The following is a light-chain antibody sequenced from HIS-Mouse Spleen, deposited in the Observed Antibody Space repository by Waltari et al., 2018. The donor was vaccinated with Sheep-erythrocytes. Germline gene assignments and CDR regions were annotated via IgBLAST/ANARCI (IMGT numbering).Light chain of an antibody. Sequence: QSALTQPRSVSGSPGQSVTISCPGTSSDVGGYNYVSWYQQHPGKAPKLMIYDVSKRPSGVPDRFSGSKSGNTASLTISGLQAEDEADYYCQAWDSSTAVFGGGTKLTVL. V-gene: IGLV2-11*01. CDR3: QAWDSSTAV. J-gene: IGLJ2*01. CDR2: DVS. CDR1: SSDVGGYNY.